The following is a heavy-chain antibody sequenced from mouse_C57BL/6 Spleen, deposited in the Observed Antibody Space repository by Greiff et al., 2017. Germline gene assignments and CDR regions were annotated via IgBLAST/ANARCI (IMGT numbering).Heavy chain of an antibody. D-gene: IGHD1-1*01. V-gene: IGHV1-78*01. J-gene: IGHJ1*03. CDR3: ARERRYGSSLWYFDV. CDR2: IYPRDGST. CDR1: GYTFTDHT. Sequence: VKLQESDAELVKPGASVKISCKVSGYTFTDHTIHWMKQRPEQGLEWIGYIYPRDGSTKYNEKFKGKATLTADKSSSTAYMQLNSLTSEDSAVYFCARERRYGSSLWYFDVWGTGTTVTVSS.